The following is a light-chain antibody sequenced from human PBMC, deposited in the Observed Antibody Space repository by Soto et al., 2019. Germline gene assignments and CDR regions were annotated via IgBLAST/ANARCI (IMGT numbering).Light chain of an antibody. Sequence: ETVLTQSPGTLSLSPGERATLSCRASQSVSSSYLAWYQQKPGQAPRLLIYGASSRATGIPDRFSGSGSGIDFTLSISRLEPEDVAVYYCQQYGNSRTFGQGTKVEIK. J-gene: IGKJ1*01. CDR2: GAS. CDR3: QQYGNSRT. CDR1: QSVSSSY. V-gene: IGKV3-20*01.